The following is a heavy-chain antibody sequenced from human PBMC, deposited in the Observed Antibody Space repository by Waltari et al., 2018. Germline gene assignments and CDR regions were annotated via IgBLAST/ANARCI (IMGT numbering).Heavy chain of an antibody. J-gene: IGHJ4*02. CDR3: ASTLRITMVRGVIINLLPSGD. Sequence: QLQLQESGPGLVKPSETLSLTCTVSGGSTSSSRYYWGWIRQPPGQGLEWIGSIYYSGSTYYNPSLKSRVTISVDTSKNQFSLKLSSVTAADTAVYYCASTLRITMVRGVIINLLPSGDWGQGTLVTVSS. V-gene: IGHV4-39*01. CDR1: GGSTSSSRYY. CDR2: IYYSGST. D-gene: IGHD3-10*01.